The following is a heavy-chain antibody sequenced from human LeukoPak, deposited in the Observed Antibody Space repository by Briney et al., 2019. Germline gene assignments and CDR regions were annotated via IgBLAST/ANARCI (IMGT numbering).Heavy chain of an antibody. CDR1: GGSVSSYD. D-gene: IGHD3-16*01. CDR3: TRDRTYGYEGLDAFDI. J-gene: IGHJ3*02. Sequence: PSETLSLTCTVSGGSVSSYDWSWLRQPAGKGLEWIGRIYTSGSTNYKASLKSRLTISVDTSKNQFSLKLSSVTAADTAMYYCTRDRTYGYEGLDAFDIWGQGTMVTVSS. V-gene: IGHV4-4*07. CDR2: IYTSGST.